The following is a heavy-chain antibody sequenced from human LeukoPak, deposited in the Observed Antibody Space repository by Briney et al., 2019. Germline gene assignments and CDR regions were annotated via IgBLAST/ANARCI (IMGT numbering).Heavy chain of an antibody. V-gene: IGHV4-38-2*02. CDR3: ARHSSSWTWDY. D-gene: IGHD6-13*01. CDR2: ISHSGST. J-gene: IGHJ4*02. Sequence: SETLSLTCTVSGYSISSAYYGGWIRQPPGKGLEWIATISHSGSTYYNPSLKSRVTISADTSQNQHSLKLSSVTAADTAVYYCARHSSSWTWDYWGQGTLVTVSS. CDR1: GYSISSAYY.